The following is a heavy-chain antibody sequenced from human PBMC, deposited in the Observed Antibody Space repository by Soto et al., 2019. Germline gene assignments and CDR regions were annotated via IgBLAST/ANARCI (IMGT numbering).Heavy chain of an antibody. CDR3: ARFSSAYYYGSGSYYRADYYYYGMDV. Sequence: SETLSLTCAVYGGSFSGYYWSWIRQPPGKGLEWIGEINHSGSTNYNPSLKSRVTISVDTSKNQFSLKLSSVTAADTAVYYCARFSSAYYYGSGSYYRADYYYYGMDVWGQGTTVTVS. CDR1: GGSFSGYY. D-gene: IGHD3-10*01. V-gene: IGHV4-34*01. CDR2: INHSGST. J-gene: IGHJ6*02.